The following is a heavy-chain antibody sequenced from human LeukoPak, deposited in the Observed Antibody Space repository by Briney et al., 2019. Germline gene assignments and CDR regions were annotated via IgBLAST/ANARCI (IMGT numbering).Heavy chain of an antibody. Sequence: GGSLRLSCAASGFTLSNYWMHWVRQAPGKGLVWVSRINADGSSASYADSVKGRFTTSRDNAKNTLYLQMNSLRAEDTAMYYCARDYGRSRDYGMDVWGQGTTVTVSS. CDR1: GFTLSNYW. D-gene: IGHD3-10*01. J-gene: IGHJ6*02. V-gene: IGHV3-74*01. CDR3: ARDYGRSRDYGMDV. CDR2: INADGSSA.